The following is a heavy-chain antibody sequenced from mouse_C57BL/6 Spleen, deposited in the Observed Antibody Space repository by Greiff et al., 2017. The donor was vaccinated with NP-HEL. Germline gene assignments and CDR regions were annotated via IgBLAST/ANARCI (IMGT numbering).Heavy chain of an antibody. V-gene: IGHV1-50*01. CDR2: IDPSDSYT. D-gene: IGHD1-1*01. CDR1: GYTFTSYW. Sequence: QVQLKQPGAELVKPGASVKLSCKASGYTFTSYWMQWVKQRPGQGLEWIGEIDPSDSYTNYNQKFKGKATLTVDTSSSTAYMQLSSLTSEDSAVYYCAYYYGSSLWFAYWGQGTLVTVSA. J-gene: IGHJ3*01. CDR3: AYYYGSSLWFAY.